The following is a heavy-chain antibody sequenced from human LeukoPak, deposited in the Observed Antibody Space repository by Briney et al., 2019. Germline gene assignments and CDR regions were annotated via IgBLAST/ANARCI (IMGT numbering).Heavy chain of an antibody. CDR2: ISSSGSTI. D-gene: IGHD3-3*01. CDR3: ARGDFWSGYPRNDY. J-gene: IGHJ4*02. Sequence: GGSLTLSCAASGFTFSDYYMSWIRQAPGKGLKWVSYISSSGSTIYYADSVKGRFTISRDDAKNSLYLQMNSLRAEDTAVYYCARGDFWSGYPRNDYWGQGTLVTVSS. V-gene: IGHV3-11*01. CDR1: GFTFSDYY.